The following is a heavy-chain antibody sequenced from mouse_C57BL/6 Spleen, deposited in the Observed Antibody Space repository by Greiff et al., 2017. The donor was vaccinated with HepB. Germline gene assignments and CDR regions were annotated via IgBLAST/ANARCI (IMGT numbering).Heavy chain of an antibody. V-gene: IGHV3-6*01. CDR3: AREGDYGSFDY. CDR2: ISYDGSN. J-gene: IGHJ2*01. Sequence: ESGPGLVKPSQSLSLTCSVTGYSITSGYYWNWIRQFPGNKLEWMGYISYDGSNNYNPSLKNRNSITRDTSKNQFFLKLNSVTTEDTATYYCAREGDYGSFDYWGQGTTLTVSS. CDR1: GYSITSGYY. D-gene: IGHD1-1*01.